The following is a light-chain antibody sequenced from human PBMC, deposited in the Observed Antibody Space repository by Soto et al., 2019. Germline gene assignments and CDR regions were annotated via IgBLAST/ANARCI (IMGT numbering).Light chain of an antibody. CDR1: KRISSSY. Sequence: IGLSQSPGTLSLSPGERATLSGGASKRISSSYLAWYQQKPGQAPRLLVYGASSRPTGIPDRFSGSGSGTDFTLTISSLEPEDYAVYYCQQYGHSLWTFGQGTKVDIK. CDR2: GAS. V-gene: IGKV3-20*01. CDR3: QQYGHSLWT. J-gene: IGKJ1*01.